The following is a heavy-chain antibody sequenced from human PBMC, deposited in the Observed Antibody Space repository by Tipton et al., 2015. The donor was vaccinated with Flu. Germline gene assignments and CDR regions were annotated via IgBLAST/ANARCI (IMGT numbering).Heavy chain of an antibody. CDR3: ARGDSYGYWYFDH. CDR1: GGSISSSSYY. CDR2: IYYSGST. J-gene: IGHJ2*01. D-gene: IGHD3-10*01. V-gene: IGHV4-39*07. Sequence: GSLRLSCTVSGGSISSSSYYWGWIRQPPGKGLEWIGSIYYSGSTYYNPSLKSRVTISVDTSKNQFSLKLSCVTSADTAVYYCARGDSYGYWYFDHWGRGTLVTVSS.